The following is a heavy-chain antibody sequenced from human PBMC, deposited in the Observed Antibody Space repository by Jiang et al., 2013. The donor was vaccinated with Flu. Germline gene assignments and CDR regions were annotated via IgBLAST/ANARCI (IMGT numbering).Heavy chain of an antibody. Sequence: GAEVKKPGSSVKASCKASGGTFSSYAISWVRQAPGQGLEWMGRIIPILGIANYAQKFQGRVTITADKSTSTAYMELSSLRSEDTAVYYCARDSWGYCSSTSCYDYYYYGMDVWGKGTTVTVSS. V-gene: IGHV1-69*04. D-gene: IGHD2-2*01. CDR3: ARDSWGYCSSTSCYDYYYYGMDV. J-gene: IGHJ6*04. CDR2: IIPILGIA. CDR1: GGTFSSYA.